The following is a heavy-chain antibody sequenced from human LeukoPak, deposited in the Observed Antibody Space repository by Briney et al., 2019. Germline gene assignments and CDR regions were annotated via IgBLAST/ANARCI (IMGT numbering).Heavy chain of an antibody. V-gene: IGHV1-24*01. CDR3: ARGREPHTADY. CDR2: FDPEDGET. J-gene: IGHJ4*02. CDR1: GYTLTELS. D-gene: IGHD1-14*01. Sequence: ASVKVSCKVSGYTLTELSMHWVRQAPGKGLEWMGGFDPEDGETIYAQKFQGRVTMTGNTSISTAYMELSSLRSEDTAVYYCARGREPHTADYWGQGTLVTVSS.